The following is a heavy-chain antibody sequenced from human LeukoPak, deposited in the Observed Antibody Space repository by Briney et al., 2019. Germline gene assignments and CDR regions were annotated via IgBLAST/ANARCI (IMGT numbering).Heavy chain of an antibody. J-gene: IGHJ4*02. CDR3: ASRYSDYYDSSGYYYAPED. D-gene: IGHD3-22*01. Sequence: SETLSLTCTVSGGSISSSSYYWGWIRQPPGKGLEWIGSIYHSGSTYYNPSLKSRVTISVDTSKNQFSLKLSSVTAADTAVYYCASRYSDYYDSSGYYYAPEDWGQGTLVTVSS. CDR2: IYHSGST. V-gene: IGHV4-39*07. CDR1: GGSISSSSYY.